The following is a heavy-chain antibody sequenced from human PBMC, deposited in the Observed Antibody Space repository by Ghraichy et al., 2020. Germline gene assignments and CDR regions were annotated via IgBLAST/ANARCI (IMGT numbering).Heavy chain of an antibody. CDR3: ARVSGWYSEYFQH. D-gene: IGHD6-19*01. Sequence: SETLSLTCAVYGGSFSGYYWSWIRQPPGKGLEWIGEINHSGSTNSNPSLKSRVTISVDTSKNQFSLKLSSVTAADTAVYYCARVSGWYSEYFQHWGQGTLVTVSS. V-gene: IGHV4-34*01. J-gene: IGHJ1*01. CDR2: INHSGST. CDR1: GGSFSGYY.